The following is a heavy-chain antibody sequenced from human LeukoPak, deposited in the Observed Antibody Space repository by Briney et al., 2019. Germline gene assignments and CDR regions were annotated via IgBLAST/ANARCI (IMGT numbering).Heavy chain of an antibody. CDR2: VNSDGSWT. D-gene: IGHD2-2*01. CDR1: GNYW. CDR3: VSFYETN. Sequence: GGSLRLSCAASGNYWMHWVRQAPGKGLVWVSHVNSDGSWTSHADSVRGRFTISKDNAKNTVYLQMNNLRTEDTAVYYCVSFYETNWGRGTLVTVSS. V-gene: IGHV3-74*01. J-gene: IGHJ4*02.